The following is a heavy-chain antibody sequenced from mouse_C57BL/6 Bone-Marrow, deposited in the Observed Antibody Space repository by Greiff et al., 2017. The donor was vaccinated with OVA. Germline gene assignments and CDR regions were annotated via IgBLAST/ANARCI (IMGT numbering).Heavy chain of an antibody. CDR3: TRGDWDYFDY. CDR2: IYPGSGNT. CDR1: GYTFTDYY. J-gene: IGHJ2*01. Sequence: QVQLQQSGPELVKPGASVKISCKASGYTFTDYYINWVKQRPGQRLEWIGWIYPGSGNTKYNEKFKDKATLTVDTSSSTAYMQLSSLTSDDSAVYVCTRGDWDYFDYWGQGTTLTVSS. V-gene: IGHV1-84*01. D-gene: IGHD4-1*01.